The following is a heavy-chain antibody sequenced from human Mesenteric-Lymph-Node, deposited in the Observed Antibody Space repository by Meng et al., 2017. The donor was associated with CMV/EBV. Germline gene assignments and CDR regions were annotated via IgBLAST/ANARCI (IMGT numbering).Heavy chain of an antibody. CDR1: GGSISSYY. Sequence: SETLSLTCTVSGGSISSYYWSWIRQPPGKGLEWIGYIYYSGSTNYNPSLNIRVTISIDTSKNQFSLKLSSVTAADTAVYYCARMKYGSGTYFFDYWGQGTLVTVSS. D-gene: IGHD3-10*01. V-gene: IGHV4-59*01. CDR2: IYYSGST. J-gene: IGHJ4*02. CDR3: ARMKYGSGTYFFDY.